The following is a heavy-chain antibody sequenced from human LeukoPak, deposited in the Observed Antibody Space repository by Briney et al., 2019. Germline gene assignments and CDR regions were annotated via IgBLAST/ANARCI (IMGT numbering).Heavy chain of an antibody. CDR3: ASSYSSSSSFDY. Sequence: GGSLRLSCAASGFTFSSYWMSWVRQTPGKGLEWVANIKQDGSEKYYVDSVKGRFTISRDNAKNSLYLQMNSLRAEDTAVYYCASSYSSSSSFDYWGQGTLVTVSS. CDR2: IKQDGSEK. D-gene: IGHD6-6*01. CDR1: GFTFSSYW. V-gene: IGHV3-7*01. J-gene: IGHJ4*02.